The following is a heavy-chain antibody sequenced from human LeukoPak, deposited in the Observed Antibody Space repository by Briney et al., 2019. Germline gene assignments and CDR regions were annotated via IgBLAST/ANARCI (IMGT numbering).Heavy chain of an antibody. CDR1: GFTFSSYG. CDR2: ISHDGNNK. V-gene: IGHV3-30*18. D-gene: IGHD6-13*01. Sequence: PGGSLRLSCAASGFTFSSYGMHWVRQAPGKGLEWVAVISHDGNNKYYADSVKGRFTISRDSSKNTLYLQMNSLRAEDTAVYYCAKRDDSSSWTAFDIWGQGTMVTVSS. J-gene: IGHJ3*02. CDR3: AKRDDSSSWTAFDI.